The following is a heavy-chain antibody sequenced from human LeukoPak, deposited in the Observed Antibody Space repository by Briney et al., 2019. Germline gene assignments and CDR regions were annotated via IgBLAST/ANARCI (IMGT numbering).Heavy chain of an antibody. J-gene: IGHJ6*02. Sequence: GRSLRLSCAASGFTFSSYGMHWVRQAPGKGLEWVAVISYDGSNKYYADSVKGRFTISRDNPKNTLYLQMNSLRAEDTAVYYCAKARDYYDFWSGYRPRYYYYGMDVWGQGTTVTVSS. CDR1: GFTFSSYG. CDR3: AKARDYYDFWSGYRPRYYYYGMDV. CDR2: ISYDGSNK. D-gene: IGHD3-3*01. V-gene: IGHV3-30*18.